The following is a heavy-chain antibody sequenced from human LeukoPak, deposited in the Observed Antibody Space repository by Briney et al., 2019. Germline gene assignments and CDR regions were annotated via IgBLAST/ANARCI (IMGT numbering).Heavy chain of an antibody. CDR2: IYYSGST. D-gene: IGHD6-6*01. V-gene: IGHV4-39*01. CDR1: GGSISSSSYY. CDR3: ARRLGSSSSFAFDT. Sequence: PSETLSLTCTVSGGSISSSSYYWGWIRQPPGKGLEWIGSIYYSGSTYYNPSLKSRVTISVDTSKNQFSLKLSSVTAADTAVYYCARRLGSSSSFAFDTWGQGTMVTVSS. J-gene: IGHJ3*02.